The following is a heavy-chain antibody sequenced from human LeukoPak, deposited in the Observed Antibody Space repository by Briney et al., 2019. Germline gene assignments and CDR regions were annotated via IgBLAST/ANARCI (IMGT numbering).Heavy chain of an antibody. D-gene: IGHD2-15*01. CDR2: IYSGFSA. V-gene: IGHV3-53*01. CDR1: GFTVSNHY. Sequence: GGSLRLSCAASGFTVSNHYVTWARQAPGKGLERVSVIYSGFSADYADSVKGRFTISRDNSKNTLYLQMNSLRVEDTAVYYCVTDRDSHRGMHVWGQGTTVTVSS. J-gene: IGHJ6*02. CDR3: VTDRDSHRGMHV.